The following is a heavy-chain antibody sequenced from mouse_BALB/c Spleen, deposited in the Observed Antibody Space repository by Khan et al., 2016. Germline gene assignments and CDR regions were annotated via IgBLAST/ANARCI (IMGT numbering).Heavy chain of an antibody. D-gene: IGHD2-4*01. Sequence: VQLKQSGAELVRPGASVKLSCKALGYTFTDYEMHWVKQTPVHGLEWIGAIHPGGGGSAYNQKFKVRATLTADKSSSTAYMELSSRTSEDSAVYYCAKGLRRGYYFDSWGQGTTLTVSS. CDR3: AKGLRRGYYFDS. J-gene: IGHJ2*01. V-gene: IGHV1-15*01. CDR1: GYTFTDYE. CDR2: IHPGGGGS.